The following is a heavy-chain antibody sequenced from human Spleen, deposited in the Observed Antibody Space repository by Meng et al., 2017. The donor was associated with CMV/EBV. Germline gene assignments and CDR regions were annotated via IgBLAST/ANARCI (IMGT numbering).Heavy chain of an antibody. CDR2: IYYNGNT. CDR1: GGSISSNNYY. Sequence: SETLSLTCTVSGGSISSNNYYWGWIRQPPGKGLEWIGTIYYNGNTYYNPSLKSRVTISVHTSKKQFSLKLSSVTAADMAVYYCATDPWFDPWGQGTLVTVSS. J-gene: IGHJ5*02. CDR3: ATDPWFDP. V-gene: IGHV4-39*07.